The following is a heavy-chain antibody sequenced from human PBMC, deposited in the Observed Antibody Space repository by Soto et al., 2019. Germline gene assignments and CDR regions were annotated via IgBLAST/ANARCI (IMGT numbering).Heavy chain of an antibody. CDR2: IYWDDDK. J-gene: IGHJ4*02. Sequence: QITLKESGPTLVKPTQTLTLTCTFSGFSLSTSGVGVGWIRQPPGKALEWLAFIYWDDDKRYSPSLKSRLTTPKDTSKTQVVLTMTNQDPVATATYYCAHTLALGIRGLPDFVDYWGQGTLVTASS. CDR3: AHTLALGIRGLPDFVDY. D-gene: IGHD3-10*01. V-gene: IGHV2-5*02. CDR1: GFSLSTSGVG.